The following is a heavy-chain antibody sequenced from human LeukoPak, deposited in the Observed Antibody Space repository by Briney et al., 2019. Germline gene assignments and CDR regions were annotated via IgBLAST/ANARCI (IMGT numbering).Heavy chain of an antibody. J-gene: IGHJ4*02. CDR3: AKPPAVAGVYYFDY. Sequence: GGSLRLSCAASGFTFSNYAMSWVRQAPGKGLKWVATVNDNGAATYYADSVKGRFTISRDNSYNTVSLQMNGLRDEDTGVYYYAKPPAVAGVYYFDYWGQGTLVTVSS. D-gene: IGHD6-19*01. V-gene: IGHV3-23*01. CDR1: GFTFSNYA. CDR2: VNDNGAAT.